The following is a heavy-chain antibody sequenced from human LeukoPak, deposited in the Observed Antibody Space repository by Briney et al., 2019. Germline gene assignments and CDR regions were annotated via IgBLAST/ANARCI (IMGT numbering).Heavy chain of an antibody. V-gene: IGHV3-21*01. D-gene: IGHD3-10*01. Sequence: GGSLRLSCETSGFTFSKHALNWVRQAPGKGLEWVSSISSSGTYIYYADSLKGRFTISRDNAKNILSLQMSSLRAEDTAVYYCARAAFGPGTYLQYWGQGTLLIVSS. CDR1: GFTFSKHA. CDR3: ARAAFGPGTYLQY. CDR2: ISSSGTYI. J-gene: IGHJ1*01.